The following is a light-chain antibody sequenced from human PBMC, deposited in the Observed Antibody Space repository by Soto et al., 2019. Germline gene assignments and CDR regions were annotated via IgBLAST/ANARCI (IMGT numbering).Light chain of an antibody. Sequence: ESVLTQSPGTLSLSPGETATLSCRASQTGDSRYLAWYQQKRGQAPRLLIYAASSRATGVPDRFSGSGSGTDFTLTIRRLEPEDFAVYYCQQYDSTVWTFGQGTKVDIK. CDR3: QQYDSTVWT. CDR2: AAS. J-gene: IGKJ1*01. CDR1: QTGDSRY. V-gene: IGKV3-20*01.